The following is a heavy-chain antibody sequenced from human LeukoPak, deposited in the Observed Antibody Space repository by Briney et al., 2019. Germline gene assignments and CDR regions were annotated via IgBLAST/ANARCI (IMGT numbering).Heavy chain of an antibody. CDR1: GGSLSSYF. Sequence: SETLSLTCSVSGGSLSSYFWSWIRQPPGKGLEWVGYIHSSGSTDYMPSLKSRVTISVDTSKNQFSLKLSSVTAADTAVYYCARDSGSYIDYWGQGTLVTVSS. D-gene: IGHD1-26*01. CDR3: ARDSGSYIDY. J-gene: IGHJ4*02. V-gene: IGHV4-59*01. CDR2: IHSSGST.